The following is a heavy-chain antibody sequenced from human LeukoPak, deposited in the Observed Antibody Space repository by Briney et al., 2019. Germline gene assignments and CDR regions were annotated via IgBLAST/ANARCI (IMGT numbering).Heavy chain of an antibody. D-gene: IGHD2-15*01. CDR3: AKGIYCSGGSCYVDGLDY. J-gene: IGHJ4*02. Sequence: GGSLRLSCAASGFTFSSYWMSWVRQAPGKGLEWVAAISYDGSNKYYADSVKGRFTISRDNSKNTLYLQMNSLRAEDTAVYYCAKGIYCSGGSCYVDGLDYWGQGTLVTVSS. V-gene: IGHV3-30*18. CDR2: ISYDGSNK. CDR1: GFTFSSYW.